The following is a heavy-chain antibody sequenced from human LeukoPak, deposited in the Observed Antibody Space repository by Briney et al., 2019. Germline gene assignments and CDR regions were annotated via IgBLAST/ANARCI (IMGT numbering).Heavy chain of an antibody. Sequence: PSETLSLTCTVSGGSISSRPYYWGWIRQPPGKGLEWLGSFDYSGSTYYKPSLKSRVTISVDTSKNQFSLKLSSVTAADTAVYYCARGAHSGEYYFDYWGQGTLVTVSS. CDR3: ARGAHSGEYYFDY. CDR1: GGSISSRPYY. D-gene: IGHD3-10*01. J-gene: IGHJ4*02. CDR2: FDYSGST. V-gene: IGHV4-39*01.